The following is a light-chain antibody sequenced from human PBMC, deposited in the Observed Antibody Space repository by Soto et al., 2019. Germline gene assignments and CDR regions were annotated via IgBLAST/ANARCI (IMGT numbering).Light chain of an antibody. CDR2: GAS. Sequence: EIVLMQSPATLSVSPGETATLSCRASQSVSSNLAWYQQKPGQAPRLVIYGASSRATGIPARFRGRGSGTEFTLTIVSLLSEDFAVYYCQQYSNWPARTFGQGTRLEIK. V-gene: IGKV3-15*01. J-gene: IGKJ2*01. CDR1: QSVSSN. CDR3: QQYSNWPART.